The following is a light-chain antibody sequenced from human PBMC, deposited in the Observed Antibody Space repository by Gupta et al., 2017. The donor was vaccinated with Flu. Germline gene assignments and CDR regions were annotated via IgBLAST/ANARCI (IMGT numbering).Light chain of an antibody. Sequence: SFVLTQTPPVSVAPGQTATITCGGNNIEPKSVHWYQQKAGQAPVLVVYDDSDRPSGIPERISGSKSGNTATLTITRVEGGDEADYYCQLWDGAAAHVVFGGGSKLTVL. CDR2: DDS. CDR1: NIEPKS. V-gene: IGLV3-21*02. J-gene: IGLJ3*02. CDR3: QLWDGAAAHVV.